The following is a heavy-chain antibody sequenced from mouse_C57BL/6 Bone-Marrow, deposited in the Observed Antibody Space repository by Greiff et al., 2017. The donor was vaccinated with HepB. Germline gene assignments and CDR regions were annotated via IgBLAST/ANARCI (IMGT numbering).Heavy chain of an antibody. D-gene: IGHD2-4*01. CDR3: ARGGTMITTEYFDV. J-gene: IGHJ1*03. Sequence: VQLQQPGAELVKPGASVKLSCKASGYTFTSYWMQWVKQRPGQGLEWIGEIDPSDSYTNYNQKFKGKATLTVDTSSSTAYMQLSSLTSEDSAVYYCARGGTMITTEYFDVWGTGTTVTVSS. CDR2: IDPSDSYT. V-gene: IGHV1-50*01. CDR1: GYTFTSYW.